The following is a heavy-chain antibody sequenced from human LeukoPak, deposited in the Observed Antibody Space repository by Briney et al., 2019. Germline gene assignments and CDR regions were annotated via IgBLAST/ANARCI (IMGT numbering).Heavy chain of an antibody. Sequence: KPSETLSLTCTVSGGSISSSSYYWGWIRQPPGKGLEWIGSIYYSGSTYYNPSLKSRVTISVDTSKNQFSLKLSSVTAADTAVYYCARHYYDILTGYPKHIDYWGQGTLVTVSS. J-gene: IGHJ4*02. CDR2: IYYSGST. CDR1: GGSISSSSYY. V-gene: IGHV4-39*01. D-gene: IGHD3-9*01. CDR3: ARHYYDILTGYPKHIDY.